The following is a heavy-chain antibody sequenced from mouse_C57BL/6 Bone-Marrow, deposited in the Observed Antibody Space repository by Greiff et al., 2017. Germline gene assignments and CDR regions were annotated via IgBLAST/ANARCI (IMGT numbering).Heavy chain of an antibody. CDR2: IYPRSGNT. Sequence: VKLMESGAELARPGASVKLSCKASGYTFTSYGISWVKQSTGQGLEWIGEIYPRSGNTYYNEKFKGKATLTADKSSSTAYMELRSLTSEDSAVYFCARRYYGSPYYFDYWGQGTTLTVSS. J-gene: IGHJ2*01. CDR1: GYTFTSYG. V-gene: IGHV1-81*01. D-gene: IGHD1-1*01. CDR3: ARRYYGSPYYFDY.